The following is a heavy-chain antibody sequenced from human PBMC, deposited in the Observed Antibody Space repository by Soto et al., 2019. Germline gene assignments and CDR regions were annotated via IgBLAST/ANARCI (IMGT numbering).Heavy chain of an antibody. Sequence: QAQVVQSGAEVRKPGSSVKLSCKASEGTFNSYAIAWVRQAPGQGLDGMGGIIPYYNTLNYAQKFQDRVTLTADDTTNTVYMELSSLRSDDTAVYFCASGASRWYPYFFDSWAQGTLVTVSS. V-gene: IGHV1-69*01. CDR1: EGTFNSYA. J-gene: IGHJ4*02. D-gene: IGHD6-13*01. CDR3: ASGASRWYPYFFDS. CDR2: IIPYYNTL.